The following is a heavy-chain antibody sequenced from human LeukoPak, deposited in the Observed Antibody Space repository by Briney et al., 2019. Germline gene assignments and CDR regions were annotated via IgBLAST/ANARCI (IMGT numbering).Heavy chain of an antibody. J-gene: IGHJ6*02. V-gene: IGHV3-33*06. Sequence: GGSLGLSCVGSGFTFSSYGMHWVRQAPGKGLEWVAGVWYDGNNKYYADSVTGRFTISRDNSKNTLYLQMNSLRAEDTAVYYCAKDQFVVVTAQPSYYGMDVWGQGTTVTVSS. D-gene: IGHD2-21*02. CDR3: AKDQFVVVTAQPSYYGMDV. CDR1: GFTFSSYG. CDR2: VWYDGNNK.